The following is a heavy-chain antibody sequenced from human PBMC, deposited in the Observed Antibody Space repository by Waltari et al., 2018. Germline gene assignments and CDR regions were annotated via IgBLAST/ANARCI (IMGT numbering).Heavy chain of an antibody. CDR2: VWYDGSSK. D-gene: IGHD1-1*01. J-gene: IGHJ4*02. CDR1: GFTFSSFG. V-gene: IGHV3-33*08. CDR3: ARSGEMKGTVDY. Sequence: QVQLVESGGGVVQPGRSLRLSCAASGFTFSSFGMHWVRQAPGKGLEWVAVVWYDGSSKYYADSVKGRFTISRDNSKNTLDLQMNSLRPDDTAVYYCARSGEMKGTVDYWGQGTLVTVSS.